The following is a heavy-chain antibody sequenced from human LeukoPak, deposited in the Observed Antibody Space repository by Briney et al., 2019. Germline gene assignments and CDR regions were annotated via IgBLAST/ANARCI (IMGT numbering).Heavy chain of an antibody. V-gene: IGHV3-23*01. D-gene: IGHD3-3*01. J-gene: IGHJ5*02. Sequence: GGSLRLSCEASGFSFPYGMSWVRQAPGKGLEWVSGITNSGEDTYYADSVKGRFTISRDNSKNTLYLQMNSLRAEDTAVYYCAKSGDFWSGYGEYNWFDPWGQGTLVTVSS. CDR2: ITNSGEDT. CDR1: GFSFPYG. CDR3: AKSGDFWSGYGEYNWFDP.